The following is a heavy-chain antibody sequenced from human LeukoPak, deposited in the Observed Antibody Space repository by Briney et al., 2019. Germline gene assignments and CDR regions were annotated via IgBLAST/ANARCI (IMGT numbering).Heavy chain of an antibody. CDR3: ARASNPYYYYGMDV. V-gene: IGHV4-34*01. CDR2: INHSGST. CDR1: GGSFSGYY. D-gene: IGHD4-11*01. Sequence: SETLSLTCAVYGGSFSGYYWSWIRQPPGKGLEWIGEINHSGSTNYNPSLKSRVTISVDTSKNQFSLKLSSVTVADTAVYYCARASNPYYYYGMDVWGQGTTVTVSS. J-gene: IGHJ6*02.